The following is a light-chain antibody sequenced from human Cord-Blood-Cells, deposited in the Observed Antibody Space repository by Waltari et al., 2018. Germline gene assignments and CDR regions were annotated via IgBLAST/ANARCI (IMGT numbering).Light chain of an antibody. V-gene: IGKV4-1*01. Sequence: DIVMTQSPDSLAVSRGERATINCKSSQSVLYSSNNKNYLAWYQQKPGQPPKLLIYWASTRESGVPDRFSGSGSGTDFTLTISRLQAEDVAVYYCQQYYSTPPTFGGGTKVEIK. CDR1: QSVLYSSNNKNY. CDR3: QQYYSTPPT. J-gene: IGKJ4*01. CDR2: WAS.